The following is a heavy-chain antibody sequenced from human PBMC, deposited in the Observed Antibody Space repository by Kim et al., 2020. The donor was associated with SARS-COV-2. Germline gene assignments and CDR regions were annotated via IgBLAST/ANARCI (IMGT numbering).Heavy chain of an antibody. CDR3: ARHPRITIFGVVIIFDAFDI. CDR1: GGSISSSSYY. J-gene: IGHJ3*02. D-gene: IGHD3-3*01. CDR2: IYYSGST. Sequence: SETLSLTCTVSGGSISSSSYYWGWIRQPPGKGLEWIGSIYYSGSTYYNPSLKSRVTISVDTSKNQFSLKLSSVTAADTAVYYCARHPRITIFGVVIIFDAFDIWGQGTMVTVSS. V-gene: IGHV4-39*01.